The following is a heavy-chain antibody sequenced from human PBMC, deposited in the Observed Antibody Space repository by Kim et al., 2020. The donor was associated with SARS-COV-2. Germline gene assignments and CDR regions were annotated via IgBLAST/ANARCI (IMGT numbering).Heavy chain of an antibody. D-gene: IGHD3-9*01. J-gene: IGHJ4*02. CDR1: GFSLSNAGMA. CDR2: IFSNDEK. V-gene: IGHV2-26*01. Sequence: SGPTLVNPPETLTLTCNVSGFSLSNAGMAVSWIRQPPGKALEWLAQIFSNDEKSYSTSLKSRLTISKDTSKSQVVLIMTDMGPVDTGTYFCARISFYYDILTGYYQGYYFDYWGQGTLVTVSS. CDR3: ARISFYYDILTGYYQGYYFDY.